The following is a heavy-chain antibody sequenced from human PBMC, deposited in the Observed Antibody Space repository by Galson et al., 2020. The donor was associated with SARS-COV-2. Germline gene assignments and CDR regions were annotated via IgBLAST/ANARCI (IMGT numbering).Heavy chain of an antibody. Sequence: GESLKISCAASGFTFSSYGMHWVRQAPGKGLEWVAVIWYDGSNKYYADSVKGRFTISRDNSKNTLYLQMNSLRAEDTAVYYCARDLAVADPFDYWGQGTLVTVSS. CDR2: IWYDGSNK. J-gene: IGHJ4*02. CDR1: GFTFSSYG. CDR3: ARDLAVADPFDY. D-gene: IGHD6-19*01. V-gene: IGHV3-33*01.